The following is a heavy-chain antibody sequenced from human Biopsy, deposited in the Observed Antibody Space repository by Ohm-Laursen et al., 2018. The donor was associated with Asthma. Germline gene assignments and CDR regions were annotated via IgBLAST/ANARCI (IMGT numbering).Heavy chain of an antibody. CDR3: ARKAGSCISRTCYSLDF. V-gene: IGHV1-69*13. Sequence: GASVKVSCKSLGGTFNTYVIGWVRQAPGQGLEWMGGIHTDFGTTTYPQKFQDRVTITADDSTSTVYMELSSLRSEDTAVYYCARKAGSCISRTCYSLDFWGQGTLVTVSS. CDR1: GGTFNTYV. CDR2: IHTDFGTT. J-gene: IGHJ4*02. D-gene: IGHD2-2*01.